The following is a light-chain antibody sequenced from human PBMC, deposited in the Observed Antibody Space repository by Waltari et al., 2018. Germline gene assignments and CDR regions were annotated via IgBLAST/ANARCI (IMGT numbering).Light chain of an antibody. CDR1: SGSIADNY. CDR2: GED. J-gene: IGLJ2*01. V-gene: IGLV6-57*04. Sequence: NFVLTQPHSVSESPGKTVTISCTRSSGSIADNYVQWYQQRPGGAPKVLTLGEDQRPAGVPDRFAGSIDSSSNSASRSISGLKTEDEADYYCQSYASTDLVVFGGGTTLTVL. CDR3: QSYASTDLVV.